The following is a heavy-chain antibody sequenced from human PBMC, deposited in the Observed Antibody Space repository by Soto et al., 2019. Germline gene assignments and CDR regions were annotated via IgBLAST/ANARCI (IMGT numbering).Heavy chain of an antibody. CDR2: IKQDGSEK. V-gene: IGHV3-7*04. CDR3: ARGDYHDTSGPFSDAFDI. Sequence: GGSLRLSCTASGFTFSSYWMSWVRQTPGKGLEWVANIKQDGSEKWYVDSVKGRFTISRDNAKKSLYLQMNSLRVEDTAVYYCARGDYHDTSGPFSDAFDIWGQGTMVTVSS. J-gene: IGHJ3*02. D-gene: IGHD3-22*01. CDR1: GFTFSSYW.